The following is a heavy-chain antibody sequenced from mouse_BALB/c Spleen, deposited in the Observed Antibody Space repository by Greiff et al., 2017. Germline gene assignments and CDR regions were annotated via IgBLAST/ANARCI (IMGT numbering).Heavy chain of an antibody. CDR3: ARPFITTVVDWYFDV. Sequence: EVKVVESGGGLVQPGGSLKLSCAASGFDFSRYWMSWVRQAPGKGLEWIGEINPDSSTINYTPSLKDKFIISRDNAKNTLYLQMSKVRSEDTALYYCARPFITTVVDWYFDVWGAGTTVTVSS. D-gene: IGHD1-1*01. J-gene: IGHJ1*01. CDR2: INPDSSTI. CDR1: GFDFSRYW. V-gene: IGHV4-1*02.